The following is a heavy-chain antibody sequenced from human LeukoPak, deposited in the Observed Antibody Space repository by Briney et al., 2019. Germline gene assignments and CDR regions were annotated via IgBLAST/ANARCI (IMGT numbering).Heavy chain of an antibody. CDR3: ARVSMVTRYYYYYMDV. J-gene: IGHJ6*03. CDR2: IYYSGSI. D-gene: IGHD5-18*01. Sequence: SETLSLTCTVSGGSISSHYWSWIRQPPGKGLEWIGYIYYSGSINYNPSLKSRVTISVDTSKNQFSLKLSSVTAADTAVYYCARVSMVTRYYYYYMDVWGKGTTVTVSS. CDR1: GGSISSHY. V-gene: IGHV4-59*11.